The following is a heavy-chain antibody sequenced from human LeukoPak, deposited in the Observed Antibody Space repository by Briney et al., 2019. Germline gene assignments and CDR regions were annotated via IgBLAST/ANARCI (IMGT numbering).Heavy chain of an antibody. V-gene: IGHV3-23*01. J-gene: IGHJ4*02. Sequence: GGSLRLSCAASGFTFSSYAMSWVRQAPGKGLEWVSSISGSNDNTYYADSVKDRFTISRDNSKNTLSLQMNSLRAEDTAVYYCAKGRGTTVTSAANYRGQGTLVTVCS. CDR3: AKGRGTTVTSAANY. CDR2: ISGSNDNT. CDR1: GFTFSSYA. D-gene: IGHD4-17*01.